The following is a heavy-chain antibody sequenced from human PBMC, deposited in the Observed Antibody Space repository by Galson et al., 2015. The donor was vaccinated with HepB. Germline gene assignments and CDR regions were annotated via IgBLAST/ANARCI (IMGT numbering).Heavy chain of an antibody. J-gene: IGHJ5*02. CDR3: ATDRSNYRITSFWFDP. Sequence: SLRLSCAASGLTFSNYGIHWVRQAPGKGLEWVAVMWYDGSNKYYADSVKGRFTISRDNSKNTLFLQMNSLRAEDTAVYYCATDRSNYRITSFWFDPRGQGTLVTVSS. V-gene: IGHV3-33*01. CDR1: GLTFSNYG. D-gene: IGHD4-11*01. CDR2: MWYDGSNK.